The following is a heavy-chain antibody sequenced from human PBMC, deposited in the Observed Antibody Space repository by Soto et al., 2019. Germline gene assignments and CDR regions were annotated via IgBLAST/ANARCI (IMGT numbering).Heavy chain of an antibody. J-gene: IGHJ5*02. CDR3: ARSVFP. CDR2: TYYSGGT. V-gene: IGHV4-31*03. Sequence: QVQLQESGPGLVKPSQTLSLTCTVSGGSISSGGYYWTWIRQHPGKGLEWIGYTYYSGGTYYDPSLPSRAILSVATSQIQSSLKLSSATAADTAAHYCARSVFPWGQGTLVTVSS. CDR1: GGSISSGGYY.